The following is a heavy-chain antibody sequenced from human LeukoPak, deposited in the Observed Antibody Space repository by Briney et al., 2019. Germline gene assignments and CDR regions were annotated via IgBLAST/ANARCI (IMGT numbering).Heavy chain of an antibody. D-gene: IGHD2-15*01. CDR2: IYAGNGNV. CDR1: GYTLSTYT. V-gene: IGHV1-3*01. J-gene: IGHJ4*02. Sequence: ASVKVSCKASGYTLSTYTMHWLRQAPGQRPEWMGCIYAGNGNVKYSQNFQARVTITRDTSVNTAYLELSSPRSEDTAVYYCAREVAIWGQGTLVTVSS. CDR3: AREVAI.